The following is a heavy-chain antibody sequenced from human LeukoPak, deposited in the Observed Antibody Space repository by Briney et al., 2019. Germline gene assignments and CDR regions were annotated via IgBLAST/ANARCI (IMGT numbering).Heavy chain of an antibody. V-gene: IGHV3-9*01. CDR2: ISWNSGSI. D-gene: IGHD3-16*01. J-gene: IGHJ4*02. CDR1: GFTFDDYA. Sequence: GRSLRLYCAASGFTFDDYAMHWVRQAPGKGLEWVSGISWNSGSIGYADSVKGRFTISRDNAKNSLYLQMNSLRAEDTALYYCAKGSTLEGGLDYWGQGTLVTVSS. CDR3: AKGSTLEGGLDY.